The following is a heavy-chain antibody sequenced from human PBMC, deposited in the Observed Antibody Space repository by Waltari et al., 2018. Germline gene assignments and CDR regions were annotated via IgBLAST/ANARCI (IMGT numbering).Heavy chain of an antibody. CDR1: GDSVTSTNW. D-gene: IGHD2-15*01. V-gene: IGHV4-4*02. Sequence: QLQLQESGPGLVKPSGTLSLSCAVSGDSVTSTNWWSWVRQSPQRGLEWIGQVLSTGKTNYSPSFASRVTMSLDASNNQFSLKVTSATAADTVVYYCARDRGRGLYLDAWGPGTLVTVSP. J-gene: IGHJ5*02. CDR2: VLSTGKT. CDR3: ARDRGRGLYLDA.